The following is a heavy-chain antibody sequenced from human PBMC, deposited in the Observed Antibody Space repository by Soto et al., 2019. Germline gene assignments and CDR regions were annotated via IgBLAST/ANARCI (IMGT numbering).Heavy chain of an antibody. D-gene: IGHD6-13*01. J-gene: IGHJ4*02. Sequence: PSETLSLTCTVSGGSISSGDYYWAWIRQPPGKGLEWIGSIYYTGHTNYNPSLKSRVTISVDTSKNQLSLKLTSVTAADTAVYYCARETSSWYVVFDYWGQGTQVTVSS. CDR1: GGSISSGDYY. CDR2: IYYTGHT. V-gene: IGHV4-39*02. CDR3: ARETSSWYVVFDY.